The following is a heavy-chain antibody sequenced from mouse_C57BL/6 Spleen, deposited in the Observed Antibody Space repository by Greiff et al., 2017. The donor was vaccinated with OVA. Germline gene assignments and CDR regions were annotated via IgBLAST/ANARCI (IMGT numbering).Heavy chain of an antibody. D-gene: IGHD3-1*01. J-gene: IGHJ2*01. V-gene: IGHV8-8*01. CDR3: ARMSGRRDFDY. CDR1: GFSLSTFGMG. CDR2: IWWDDAK. Sequence: QVTLKVSGPGILQPSQTLSLTCSFSGFSLSTFGMGVGWIRQPPGKGLEWLAHIWWDDAKYYNPALKSGPTISKDTSKNQIFLKIANVDTADTATYYCARMSGRRDFDYWGQGTTLTVSS.